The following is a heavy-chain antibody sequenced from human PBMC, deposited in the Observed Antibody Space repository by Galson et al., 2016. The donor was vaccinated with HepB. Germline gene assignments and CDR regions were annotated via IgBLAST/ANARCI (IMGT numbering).Heavy chain of an antibody. Sequence: SLRLSCAASGFIFSSYAMTWVRQAPGKGPEWVSTFGDGGDIYYADSVKGQFTISRDNSRNTLYLQMNSLRADDTAVYYCAGVPSGKRLDYWGQGTLVTVPS. CDR3: AGVPSGKRLDY. D-gene: IGHD2-2*01. CDR2: FGDGGDI. V-gene: IGHV3-23*01. CDR1: GFIFSSYA. J-gene: IGHJ4*02.